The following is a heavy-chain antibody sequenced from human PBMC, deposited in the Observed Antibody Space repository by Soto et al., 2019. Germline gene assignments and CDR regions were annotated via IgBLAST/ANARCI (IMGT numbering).Heavy chain of an antibody. CDR1: GGSISSSSYY. CDR2: ISYSGST. Sequence: SETLSLTCTVSGGSISSSSYYWGWIRQPPGKGLEWIGTISYSGSTYYNPSLKSRVTISVDTSKNQFSLKLRFVTAADTAVYYCARRFYCSGGSCYSQVFGPDDYWGQGTLVTVSS. V-gene: IGHV4-39*01. D-gene: IGHD2-15*01. J-gene: IGHJ4*02. CDR3: ARRFYCSGGSCYSQVFGPDDY.